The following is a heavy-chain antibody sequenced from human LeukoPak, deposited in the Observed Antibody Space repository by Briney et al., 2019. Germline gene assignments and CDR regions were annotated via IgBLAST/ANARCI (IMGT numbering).Heavy chain of an antibody. V-gene: IGHV1-18*01. J-gene: IGHJ4*02. Sequence: ASVKVSCKASGYTFTSYGISWVRQAPGQELEWMGWISAYNGNTNYAQKLQGRVTMTTDTSTSTAYMELRSLRSDDTAVYYCARDRMDYDFWSGLDYWGQGTLVTVSS. CDR2: ISAYNGNT. CDR3: ARDRMDYDFWSGLDY. D-gene: IGHD3-3*01. CDR1: GYTFTSYG.